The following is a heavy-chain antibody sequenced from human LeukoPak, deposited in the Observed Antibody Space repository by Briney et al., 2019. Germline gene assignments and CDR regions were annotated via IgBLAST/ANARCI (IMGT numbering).Heavy chain of an antibody. V-gene: IGHV4-38-2*01. D-gene: IGHD2-2*01. J-gene: IGHJ4*02. CDR1: GYSISSGYY. Sequence: SETLSLTCAVSGYSISSGYYWGWIRQPPGKGLEWIGSIYHSGSTYYNPSLKSRVTISVGTSKNQFSLKLSSVTAADTAVYYCARRDQLLIHDYWGQGTLVTVSS. CDR2: IYHSGST. CDR3: ARRDQLLIHDY.